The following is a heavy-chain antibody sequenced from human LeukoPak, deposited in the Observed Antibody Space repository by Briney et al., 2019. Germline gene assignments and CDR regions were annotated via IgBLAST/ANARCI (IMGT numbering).Heavy chain of an antibody. CDR2: IYHSGST. V-gene: IGHV4-59*08. CDR1: GGSISSYY. D-gene: IGHD2-21*02. Sequence: PSETLSLTCTVSGGSISSYYWSWIRQPPGKGLEWIGYIYHSGSTNYNPSLKSRVTISVDTSKNQFSLKLSSVTAADTAVYYCARFGEGDLGGGYWYYFDYWGQGTLVTVSS. J-gene: IGHJ4*02. CDR3: ARFGEGDLGGGYWYYFDY.